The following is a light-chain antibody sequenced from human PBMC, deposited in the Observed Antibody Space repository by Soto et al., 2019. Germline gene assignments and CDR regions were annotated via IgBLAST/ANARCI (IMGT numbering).Light chain of an antibody. CDR2: DVN. V-gene: IGLV2-18*02. CDR3: SSFTSRNTYV. J-gene: IGLJ1*01. Sequence: QSALTQPPSVSGSPGQSVAISCTGTSSDIGAYNRVSWYQQPPGTAPKLMIYDVNNRPSGVPDRLSGSKSGNTASLTISGLQADDEADYYCSSFTSRNTYVFGTGTKVTVL. CDR1: SSDIGAYNR.